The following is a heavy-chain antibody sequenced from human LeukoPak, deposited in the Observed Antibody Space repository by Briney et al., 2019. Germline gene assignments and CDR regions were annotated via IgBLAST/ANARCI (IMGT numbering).Heavy chain of an antibody. CDR2: INWNGGST. V-gene: IGHV3-20*04. D-gene: IGHD6-13*01. Sequence: GGSLRVSCAASGFTFDDYGMSWVRHAPGKGLEWVSGINWNGGSTGYADSVKGRFTISRDNAKNSLYLQMNSLRAEDTALYYCARERDSSSWYGSRYAFDIWGQGTMVTVSS. CDR1: GFTFDDYG. J-gene: IGHJ3*02. CDR3: ARERDSSSWYGSRYAFDI.